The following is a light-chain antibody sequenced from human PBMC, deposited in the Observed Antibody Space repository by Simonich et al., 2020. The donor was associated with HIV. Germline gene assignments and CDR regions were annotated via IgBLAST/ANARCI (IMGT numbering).Light chain of an antibody. V-gene: IGKV3-15*01. CDR2: GAS. Sequence: EIVMTQFPATLSVSPGERATLSCTASQSISSNLAWYQQNPGQAPRRLIYGASTLATGIPARFSGSWSGTDFTLTISSMQSEDFAIFYCQQYNNWPQTFGVGTKVEI. J-gene: IGKJ4*01. CDR3: QQYNNWPQT. CDR1: QSISSN.